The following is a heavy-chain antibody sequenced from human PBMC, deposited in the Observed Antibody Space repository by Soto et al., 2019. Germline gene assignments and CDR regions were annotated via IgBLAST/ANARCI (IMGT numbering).Heavy chain of an antibody. Sequence: GGSLRLSCAASGFTFSSYGMHWVRQAPGKGLEWVAVIWYDGSNKYYADSVKGRFTISRDNSKNTLYLQMNSLRAEDTAVYYCARRRRTNVYYAMDVWGQGTTVTVSS. CDR1: GFTFSSYG. V-gene: IGHV3-33*01. CDR2: IWYDGSNK. CDR3: ARRRRTNVYYAMDV. J-gene: IGHJ6*02.